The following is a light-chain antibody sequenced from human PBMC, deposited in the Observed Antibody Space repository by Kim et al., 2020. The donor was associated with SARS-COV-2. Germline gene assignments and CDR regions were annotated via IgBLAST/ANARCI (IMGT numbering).Light chain of an antibody. CDR1: QSGRSY. CDR2: DAS. CDR3: QQRNNWPFT. Sequence: SLSPGERAPLACRASQSGRSYLAWYQQRPGQAPRLLIYDASNRATGIPARFSGSGSGTDFTLTISSLESEDFGVYYCQQRNNWPFTFGQGTKLEI. J-gene: IGKJ2*01. V-gene: IGKV3-11*01.